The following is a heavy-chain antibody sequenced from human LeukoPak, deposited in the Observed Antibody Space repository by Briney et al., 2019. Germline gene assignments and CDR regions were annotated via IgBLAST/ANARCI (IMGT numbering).Heavy chain of an antibody. J-gene: IGHJ4*02. CDR3: ARVHYDSSGYYSYYFDY. CDR1: GGSFSGYY. CDR2: INHSGST. Sequence: SETLSLTCAVYGGSFSGYYWSWIRQPPGKGLEWIGEINHSGSTNYNPSLKSRVTISVDTSKNQFSLKLSSVTAADTAVYYCARVHYDSSGYYSYYFDYWGQGTLVTVSS. V-gene: IGHV4-34*01. D-gene: IGHD3-22*01.